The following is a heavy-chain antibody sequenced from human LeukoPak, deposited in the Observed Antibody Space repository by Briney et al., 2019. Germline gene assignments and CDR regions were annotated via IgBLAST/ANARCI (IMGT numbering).Heavy chain of an antibody. CDR2: ISSSSSTI. CDR1: GFTFSSYS. J-gene: IGHJ4*02. CDR3: ARGVAGTGFEY. D-gene: IGHD6-19*01. V-gene: IGHV3-48*01. Sequence: GGSLRLSCAASGFTFSSYSMNWVRQAPGKGLEWVSYISSSSSTIYYAVSMKSRITINPDTSKNQFSLQLNSVTPEDTAVYYCARGVAGTGFEYWGQGALVTVSS.